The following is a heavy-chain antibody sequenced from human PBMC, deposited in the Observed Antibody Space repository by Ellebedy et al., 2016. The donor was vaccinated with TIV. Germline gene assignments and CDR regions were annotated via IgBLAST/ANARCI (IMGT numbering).Heavy chain of an antibody. CDR3: ATGARSEGGY. J-gene: IGHJ4*02. V-gene: IGHV3-7*01. Sequence: GESLKISCAVSGFTFSNYWMTWVRQAPGKGLEWVADIKQNGTEISYVDSVKGRFTISRDNAKNSLYLQMNGLRAEDTAVYYCATGARSEGGYWGQGTLVTVSS. D-gene: IGHD2-15*01. CDR2: IKQNGTEI. CDR1: GFTFSNYW.